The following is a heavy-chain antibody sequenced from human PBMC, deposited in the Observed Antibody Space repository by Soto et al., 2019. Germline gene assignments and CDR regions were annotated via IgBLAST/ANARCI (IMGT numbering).Heavy chain of an antibody. D-gene: IGHD3-10*01. J-gene: IGHJ5*02. CDR3: ARGEVGGFGSKRNWFDP. Sequence: KTSETLSLTCTVSGGSISSYYWSWIRQPPGKGLEWIGYIYYSGSTNYNPSLKSRVTISVDTSKNQFSLKLSSVTAADTAVYYCARGEVGGFGSKRNWFDPWGQGTLVTVSS. V-gene: IGHV4-59*01. CDR1: GGSISSYY. CDR2: IYYSGST.